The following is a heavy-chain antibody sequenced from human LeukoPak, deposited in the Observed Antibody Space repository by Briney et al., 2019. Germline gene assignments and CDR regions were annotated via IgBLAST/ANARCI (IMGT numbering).Heavy chain of an antibody. CDR2: IPYDGSKK. Sequence: GGSLRLSCAASGFTFDSYVVHWVRQAPGKGLEWVAAIPYDGSKKYYADSVKGRFTISRDNFKNTLYLQMNSLGTDDTAVYYCARGSLGATPTNYFDYWGQGTLVTASS. J-gene: IGHJ4*02. CDR1: GFTFDSYV. V-gene: IGHV3-30*04. D-gene: IGHD1-1*01. CDR3: ARGSLGATPTNYFDY.